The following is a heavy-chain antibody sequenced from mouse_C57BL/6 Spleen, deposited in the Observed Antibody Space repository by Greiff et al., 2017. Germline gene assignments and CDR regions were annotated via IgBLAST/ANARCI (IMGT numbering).Heavy chain of an antibody. D-gene: IGHD1-1*01. J-gene: IGHJ1*03. CDR1: GFNIKNTY. CDR3: APITTVAHLYFGV. V-gene: IGHV14-3*01. CDR2: IDPANGNT. Sequence: VQLQQSVAELVRPGASVKLSCTASGFNIKNTYMHWVKQRPEQGLEWIGRIDPANGNTKYDPKFQGKATITADTSSNTAYLQLSSLTSEDTAIYCCAPITTVAHLYFGVWGTGTTVTVSS.